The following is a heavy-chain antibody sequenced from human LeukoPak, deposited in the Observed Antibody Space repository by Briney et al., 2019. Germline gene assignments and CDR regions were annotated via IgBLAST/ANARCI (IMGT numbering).Heavy chain of an antibody. J-gene: IGHJ4*02. CDR2: IKQDGSEK. Sequence: GGSLRLSYAASGFTFSTFWMSWVRQAPGKGLEWVANIKQDGSEKYYVDSVKGRFTISRDNAKNSLYLQMNSLRAEDTAVYYCAKYGGSYYFDYWGQGTLVTVSS. CDR3: AKYGGSYYFDY. D-gene: IGHD1-26*01. V-gene: IGHV3-7*01. CDR1: GFTFSTFW.